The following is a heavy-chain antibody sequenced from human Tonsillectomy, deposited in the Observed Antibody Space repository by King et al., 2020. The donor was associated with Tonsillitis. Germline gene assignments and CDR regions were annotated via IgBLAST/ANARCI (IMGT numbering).Heavy chain of an antibody. CDR2: IYYSGNT. CDR3: ARLPSSDDNY. D-gene: IGHD3-22*01. V-gene: IGHV4-59*08. CDR1: GGSISSYY. Sequence: QLQESGPGLVKPSETLFLTCTVSGGSISSYYWSWIRQPPGKGLEWIGYIYYSGNTNYNPSLKSRLTISVDTSKNQFSLKLRSVTAADTAVYYCARLPSSDDNYWGQGTLVTVSS. J-gene: IGHJ4*02.